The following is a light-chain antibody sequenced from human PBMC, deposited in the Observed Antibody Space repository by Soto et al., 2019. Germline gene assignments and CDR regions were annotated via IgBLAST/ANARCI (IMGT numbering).Light chain of an antibody. Sequence: EIVMTQSQATLSVSPGERATLSCRASQSISRNLAWYQQKPGQAPRLLIYAASTRATGLPARFSGSGSGTEFTLTISSLQSEDFAVYSCQQYNNWPLTFGQGTKVEVK. CDR2: AAS. V-gene: IGKV3-15*01. CDR3: QQYNNWPLT. J-gene: IGKJ1*01. CDR1: QSISRN.